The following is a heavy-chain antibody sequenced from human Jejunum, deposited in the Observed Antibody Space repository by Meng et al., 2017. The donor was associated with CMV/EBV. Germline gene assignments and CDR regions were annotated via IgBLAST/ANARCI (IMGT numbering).Heavy chain of an antibody. J-gene: IGHJ4*02. CDR3: ARVPTRSYYPLYYFDH. Sequence: QVHLVQSGAEVTKPGASVKVSCTASGYTFSDYHIHWVRQAPGQGLEWMGRINPNSGGTTYAQKFQGRVTMTRDMSMSTDYMEMSSLRSDDTAVYYCARVPTRSYYPLYYFDHWGQGTLVTVSS. CDR2: INPNSGGT. CDR1: GYTFSDYH. D-gene: IGHD3-10*01. V-gene: IGHV1-2*06.